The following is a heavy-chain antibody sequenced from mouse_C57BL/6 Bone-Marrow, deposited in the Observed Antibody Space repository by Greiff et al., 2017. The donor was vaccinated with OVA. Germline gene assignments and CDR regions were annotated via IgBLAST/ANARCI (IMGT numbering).Heavy chain of an antibody. D-gene: IGHD1-1*01. Sequence: VKVVESGPGLVQPSQSLSITCTVSGFSLTSYGVHWVRQSPGKGLEWLGVIWRGGSTDYNAAFMSRLSITKDNSKSQVFFKMNSLQADDTAIYYCAKRGYYGSSFAYWGQGTLVTVSA. CDR1: GFSLTSYG. V-gene: IGHV2-5*01. CDR3: AKRGYYGSSFAY. J-gene: IGHJ3*01. CDR2: IWRGGST.